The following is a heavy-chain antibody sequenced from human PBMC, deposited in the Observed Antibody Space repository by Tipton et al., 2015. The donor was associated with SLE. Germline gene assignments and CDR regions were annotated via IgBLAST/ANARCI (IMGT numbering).Heavy chain of an antibody. J-gene: IGHJ4*02. CDR1: GGSIRSSSYY. Sequence: TLSLTCTVSGGSIRSSSYYWGWIRQPPGKGLEWIGSIYYSGSTYYNPSLKSRVTISVDTSKNQFSLKLSSVTAADTAVYYCARDLNDYGDYGVDYWVQGTLVTVSS. CDR2: IYYSGST. CDR3: ARDLNDYGDYGVDY. D-gene: IGHD4-17*01. V-gene: IGHV4-39*07.